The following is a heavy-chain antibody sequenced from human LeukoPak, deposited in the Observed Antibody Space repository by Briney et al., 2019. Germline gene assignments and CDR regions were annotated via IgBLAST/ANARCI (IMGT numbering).Heavy chain of an antibody. CDR2: INPSGGST. D-gene: IGHD6-13*01. CDR3: ARAPFGRSWYGDFDY. CDR1: GYTFTGYY. V-gene: IGHV1-46*01. J-gene: IGHJ4*02. Sequence: GASVKVSCKASGYTFTGYYMHWVRQAPGQGLEWMGIINPSGGSTSYAQKFQGRVTMTRDMSTSTVYMELSSLRSEDTAVYYCARAPFGRSWYGDFDYWGQGTLVTVSS.